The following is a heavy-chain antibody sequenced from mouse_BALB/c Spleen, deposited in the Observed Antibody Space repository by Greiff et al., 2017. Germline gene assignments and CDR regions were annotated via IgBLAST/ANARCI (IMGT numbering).Heavy chain of an antibody. CDR3: ARAVERCYYAMDD. CDR2: ILPGSGST. Sequence: QVQLQQSGAELMKPGASVKISCKATGYTFSSYWIEWVKQRPGHGLEWIGEILPGSGSTNYNEKFKGKATFTADTSSNTAYMQLSSLTSEDSAVYYCARAVERCYYAMDDWGQGTSVTVSS. V-gene: IGHV1-9*01. D-gene: IGHD1-1*01. J-gene: IGHJ4*01. CDR1: GYTFSSYW.